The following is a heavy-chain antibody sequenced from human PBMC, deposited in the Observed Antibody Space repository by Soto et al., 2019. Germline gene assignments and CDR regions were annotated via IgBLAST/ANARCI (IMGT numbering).Heavy chain of an antibody. Sequence: PGGSLRFSCAASVFSFSSYAMSLVRQAPPQGLEWVSSISTRGGRTNYADSVKGRFTISRDNSANAVYLEMDNLRSEDTAVHYRARDRPAAYWAQGTIVTVSS. CDR3: ARDRPAAY. J-gene: IGHJ4*02. D-gene: IGHD2-2*01. CDR1: VFSFSSYA. CDR2: ISTRGGRT. V-gene: IGHV3-23*01.